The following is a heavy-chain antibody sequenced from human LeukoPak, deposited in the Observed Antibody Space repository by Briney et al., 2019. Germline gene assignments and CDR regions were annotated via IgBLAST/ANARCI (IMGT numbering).Heavy chain of an antibody. J-gene: IGHJ4*02. CDR1: GFTVSSNY. Sequence: GGSLRLSCAASGFTVSSNYMSWVAQAPGKGLEWVSIIYSDGSTYYADSVKGRFTISRHNSKNTLYLQMNSLRAEDTAVYYCARGRDSGWSYFDYWGQGTLVTVSS. V-gene: IGHV3-53*04. CDR2: IYSDGST. D-gene: IGHD6-19*01. CDR3: ARGRDSGWSYFDY.